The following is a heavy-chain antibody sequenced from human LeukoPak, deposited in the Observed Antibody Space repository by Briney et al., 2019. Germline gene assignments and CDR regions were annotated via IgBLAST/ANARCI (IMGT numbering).Heavy chain of an antibody. V-gene: IGHV3-30-3*01. Sequence: GGSLRLSCAASGFAFSSYAMHWVRQAPGKGLEWVAVISYDGSNKYYADSVKGRFTISRDNSKNTLYLQMNSLRAEDTAVYYCARSDFWSGRRAYYYYGMDVWGQGTTVTVSS. CDR1: GFAFSSYA. CDR3: ARSDFWSGRRAYYYYGMDV. D-gene: IGHD3-3*01. J-gene: IGHJ6*02. CDR2: ISYDGSNK.